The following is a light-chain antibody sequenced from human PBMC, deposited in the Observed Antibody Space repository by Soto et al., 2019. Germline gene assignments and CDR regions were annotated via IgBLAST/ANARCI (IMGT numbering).Light chain of an antibody. J-gene: IGKJ1*01. CDR3: LQHNSYPRT. Sequence: DIQMTQSPSSLSASVGDRVTITCRASQGIGNDLGWYQQKPGKAPKRLIYLTYSLQTGVPSRFRGSGSGTEFSLTISSLQPEDSATYFCLQHNSYPRTFGQGTKVEIK. V-gene: IGKV1-17*01. CDR2: LTY. CDR1: QGIGND.